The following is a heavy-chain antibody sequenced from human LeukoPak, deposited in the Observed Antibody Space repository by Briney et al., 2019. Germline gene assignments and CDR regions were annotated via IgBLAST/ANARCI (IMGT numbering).Heavy chain of an antibody. CDR3: TRAIPDVTIFGVVITPVFDY. D-gene: IGHD3-3*01. Sequence: GGSLRLSCAASGFTFSLYEMNWVRQAPGKGLEWVSYVSSSGTIYYADSVKGRFTISRDNVKNSVYLQMNSLKTEDTAVYYCTRAIPDVTIFGVVITPVFDYWGQGTLVTVSS. CDR1: GFTFSLYE. J-gene: IGHJ4*02. CDR2: VSSSGTI. V-gene: IGHV3-48*03.